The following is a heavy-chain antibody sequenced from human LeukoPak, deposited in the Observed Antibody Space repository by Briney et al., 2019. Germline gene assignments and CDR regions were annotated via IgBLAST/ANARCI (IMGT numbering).Heavy chain of an antibody. CDR2: IYYSGST. J-gene: IGHJ3*02. CDR3: ARELRSGVIEGAFDI. Sequence: SETLSLTCTVSGGSISSSSYYWGWIRQPPGKGLEWIGRIYYSGSTNYHPSLKSRVTISVDTSKNQFSLKLSSVTAADTAVYYCARELRSGVIEGAFDIWGPGTMVTVSS. V-gene: IGHV4-39*07. CDR1: GGSISSSSYY. D-gene: IGHD3-16*01.